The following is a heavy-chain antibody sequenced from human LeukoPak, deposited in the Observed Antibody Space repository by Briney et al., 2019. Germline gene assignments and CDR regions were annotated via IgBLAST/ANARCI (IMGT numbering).Heavy chain of an antibody. D-gene: IGHD3-10*02. CDR2: IWYDGSNE. J-gene: IGHJ3*01. CDR1: GFTFSNSG. V-gene: IGHV3-33*01. Sequence: GGSLRPSCAASGFTFSNSGMHWVRQAPGKGLEWAAVIWYDGSNEYYADAVKGRFIISRDNSKNTVHLQMNSLRVEDTSVYYCAREISMFVNAFDLWGQGTLVAVSS. CDR3: AREISMFVNAFDL.